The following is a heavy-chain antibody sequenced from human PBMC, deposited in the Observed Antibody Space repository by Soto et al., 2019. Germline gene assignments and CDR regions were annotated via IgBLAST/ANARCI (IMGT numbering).Heavy chain of an antibody. J-gene: IGHJ4*02. CDR1: GYTFTSYG. V-gene: IGHV1-18*01. Sequence: QVQLVQSGAEVKKPGASVTVSCKASGYTFTSYGISWVRQAPRQGREWMGWISAYNGNTNYAQKLQSNVTMTTDTSPSTAYMRLRSMRSDATAVYYCARDSEHRSSTGDFDYWGQGTLVTVAS. D-gene: IGHD6-6*01. CDR2: ISAYNGNT. CDR3: ARDSEHRSSTGDFDY.